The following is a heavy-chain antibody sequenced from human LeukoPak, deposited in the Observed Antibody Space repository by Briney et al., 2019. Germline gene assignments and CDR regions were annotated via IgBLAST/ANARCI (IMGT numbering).Heavy chain of an antibody. J-gene: IGHJ5*02. V-gene: IGHV3-23*01. CDR1: GFTFSSYA. D-gene: IGHD3-22*01. Sequence: PGGSLRLSCAASGFTFSSYAMSWVRQAPGKGLEWVAVISGSGGSTYYADSVKGRFTIPRDNSKNTLYLQMNSLRAEDTAVYYCAKDLGYYDSSGYYPSWGQGTLVTVSS. CDR2: ISGSGGST. CDR3: AKDLGYYDSSGYYPS.